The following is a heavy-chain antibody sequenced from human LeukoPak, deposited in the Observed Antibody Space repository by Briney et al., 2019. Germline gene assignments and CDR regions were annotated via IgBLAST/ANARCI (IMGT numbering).Heavy chain of an antibody. Sequence: SETLSLTCTVSGGSISSSSYYWGWIRQPPGKGLEWIGSIYYSGSTYYNPSLKSRVTISVDTSKNQFSLRLSSVTAADTAVYYCARGQWLPVFDFWGQGSLVTVSS. CDR3: ARGQWLPVFDF. J-gene: IGHJ4*02. V-gene: IGHV4-39*07. CDR2: IYYSGST. D-gene: IGHD3-22*01. CDR1: GGSISSSSYY.